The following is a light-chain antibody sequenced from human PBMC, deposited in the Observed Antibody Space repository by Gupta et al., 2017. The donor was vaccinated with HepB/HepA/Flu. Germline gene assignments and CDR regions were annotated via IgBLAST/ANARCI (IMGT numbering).Light chain of an antibody. V-gene: IGLV3-19*01. Sequence: SSELTQDPAVSVALGQTVRITCPGDSLRSYYASWYQQKPGQAPVLVIYGKNNRPSGIPDRFSGSSSGNTASLTITGAQAEDEADYYCNSRDSSGNQVVFGGRTKLTVL. J-gene: IGLJ2*01. CDR2: GKN. CDR3: NSRDSSGNQVV. CDR1: SLRSYY.